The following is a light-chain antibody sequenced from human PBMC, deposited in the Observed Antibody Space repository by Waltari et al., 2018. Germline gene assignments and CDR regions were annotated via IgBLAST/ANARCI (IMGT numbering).Light chain of an antibody. CDR3: QHYYDNPLT. CDR2: AAS. V-gene: IGKV1-6*01. CDR1: QNIYSN. J-gene: IGKJ4*01. Sequence: IQMTQSPSALSASVGDRVTISCRASQNIYSNLAWYQQKPGKAPKLLIYAASSLQSGIPSRFSGSGSGTDFTLTISSLQPEDSAAYYCQHYYDNPLTCGGGTKVEIK.